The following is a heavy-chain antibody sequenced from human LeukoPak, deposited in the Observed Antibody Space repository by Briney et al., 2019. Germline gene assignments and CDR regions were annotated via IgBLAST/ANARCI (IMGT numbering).Heavy chain of an antibody. CDR3: ARGIYAYYDILTGYHPLDY. D-gene: IGHD3-9*01. CDR1: GGSISSGDYY. J-gene: IGHJ4*02. Sequence: SETLSLTCTVSGGSISSGDYYWSWIRQPPGKGLEWIGYIYYSGSTYYNPSLKSRVTISVDTSKNQFSLKLSSVTAADTAAYYCARGIYAYYDILTGYHPLDYWGQGTLVTVSS. CDR2: IYYSGST. V-gene: IGHV4-30-4*08.